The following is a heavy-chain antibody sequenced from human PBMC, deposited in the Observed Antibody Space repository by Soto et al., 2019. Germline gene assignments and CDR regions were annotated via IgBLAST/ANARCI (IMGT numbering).Heavy chain of an antibody. D-gene: IGHD2-21*02. CDR1: GYTFTGYY. CDR3: AREFPLYCGGDCYSSPADY. J-gene: IGHJ4*02. CDR2: INPNSGGT. Sequence: ASVKVSCKASGYTFTGYYMHWVRQAPGQGLEWMGWINPNSGGTNYAQKFQGRVTMTRDTSISTAYMELSRLRSDDTAVYYCAREFPLYCGGDCYSSPADYWGQGTLVTVSS. V-gene: IGHV1-2*02.